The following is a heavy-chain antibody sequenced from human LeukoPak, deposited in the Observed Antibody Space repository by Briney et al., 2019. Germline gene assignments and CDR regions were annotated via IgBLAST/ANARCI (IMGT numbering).Heavy chain of an antibody. Sequence: SQTLSLTCTVSGGSISSGGYYWSWIRQPPGKGLEWIGYIYHSGSTYYNPSLKSRVTISVDRSKNQFSLKLSSVTAADMAVYYCARRGSGTPFDCWGQGTLVTVSS. CDR1: GGSISSGGYY. CDR2: IYHSGST. V-gene: IGHV4-30-2*01. J-gene: IGHJ4*02. CDR3: ARRGSGTPFDC. D-gene: IGHD6-19*01.